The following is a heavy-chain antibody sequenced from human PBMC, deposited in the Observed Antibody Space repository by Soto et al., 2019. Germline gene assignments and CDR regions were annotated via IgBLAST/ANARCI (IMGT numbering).Heavy chain of an antibody. J-gene: IGHJ3*02. CDR3: ARNLIAVAGHDAFDI. CDR2: IDWDDDK. Sequence: SGPTLVNPTQTLTLTCTFSGFSLSTSGMCVSWIRQPPGKALEWLALIDWDDDKYYSTSLKTRLTISKDTSKNQVVLTMTNMDPVDTATYYCARNLIAVAGHDAFDIWGQGTMVTVSS. D-gene: IGHD6-19*01. CDR1: GFSLSTSGMC. V-gene: IGHV2-70*01.